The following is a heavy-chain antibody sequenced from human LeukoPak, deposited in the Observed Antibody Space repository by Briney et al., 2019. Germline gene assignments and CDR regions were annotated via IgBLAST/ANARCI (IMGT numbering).Heavy chain of an antibody. CDR2: ISSSGSTI. D-gene: IGHD3-22*01. CDR1: GFTFSNYA. J-gene: IGHJ3*02. Sequence: GGSLRLSCAASGFTFSNYAMSWVRQAPGKGLEWVSYISSSGSTIYYADSVKGRFTISRDNAKNSLYLQMNSLRAEDTAVYYCARDLSRYYDSSGYYLDAFDIWGQGTMVTVSS. V-gene: IGHV3-48*03. CDR3: ARDLSRYYDSSGYYLDAFDI.